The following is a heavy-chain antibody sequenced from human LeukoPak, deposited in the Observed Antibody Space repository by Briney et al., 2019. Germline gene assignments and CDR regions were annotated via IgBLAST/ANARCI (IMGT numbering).Heavy chain of an antibody. CDR1: GYSISSGYY. D-gene: IGHD3-22*01. J-gene: IGHJ3*02. Sequence: SETLSLNCTVSGYSISSGYYWGWIRQPPGKGLEWIGSIYHGGSTYYNPSLKSRVTISVDTSKNQFSLKLSSVTAADTAVYYCARESTMIVGRGAFDIWGQGTMVTVSS. V-gene: IGHV4-38-2*02. CDR3: ARESTMIVGRGAFDI. CDR2: IYHGGST.